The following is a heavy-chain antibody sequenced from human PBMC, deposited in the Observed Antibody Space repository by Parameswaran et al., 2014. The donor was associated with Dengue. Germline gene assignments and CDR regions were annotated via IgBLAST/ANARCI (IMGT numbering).Heavy chain of an antibody. V-gene: IGHV3-23*01. CDR2: ISGRSGAT. D-gene: IGHD5-18*01. Sequence: VRQMPGKGLEWVAGISGRSGATYFADSVRGRFTISRDNSKNTLYLQMSSLRVEDTAVYYCARYSFGLSYFDYWGQGTLVTVSS. J-gene: IGHJ4*02. CDR3: ARYSFGLSYFDY.